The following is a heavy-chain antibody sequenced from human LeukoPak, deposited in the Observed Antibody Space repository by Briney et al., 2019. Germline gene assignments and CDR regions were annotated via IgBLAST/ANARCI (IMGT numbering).Heavy chain of an antibody. Sequence: ASVKVSCKVSGYTLTELSMHWVRQAPGKGLEWMGGFDPEDGETIYAQKFQGRVTMTEDTSTDTAYMELSSLRSEDTAVYYCATGYGSGGTEGYWGQGTLVTVSS. J-gene: IGHJ4*02. D-gene: IGHD3-10*01. CDR1: GYTLTELS. CDR2: FDPEDGET. CDR3: ATGYGSGGTEGY. V-gene: IGHV1-24*01.